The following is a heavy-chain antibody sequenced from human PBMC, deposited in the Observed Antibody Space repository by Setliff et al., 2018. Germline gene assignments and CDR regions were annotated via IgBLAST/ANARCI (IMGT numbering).Heavy chain of an antibody. CDR3: ARGYCSGGSCYSGYYYYMDV. D-gene: IGHD2-15*01. Sequence: GASVKVSCKTSGYTFISYGLSWMRQAPGQGLEWMGWISGYNGNTEYAQKFQGKVIITADKSTSTAYMELSSLRSEDTAVYYCARGYCSGGSCYSGYYYYMDVWGKGTTVTVSS. CDR1: GYTFISYG. V-gene: IGHV1-18*01. J-gene: IGHJ6*03. CDR2: ISGYNGNT.